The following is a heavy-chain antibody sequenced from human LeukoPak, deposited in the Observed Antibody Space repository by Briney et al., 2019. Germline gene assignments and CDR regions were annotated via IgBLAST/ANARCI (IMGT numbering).Heavy chain of an antibody. Sequence: PGGSLRLPCAASGFTFSSYPMNWVRQTPGKGLEWVSSIGTSTSYIYYADSVKGRFTISRDNAKNSLYLQMNSLRAEDTAVYYCARGGGSYEYWGQGTLVTVSS. V-gene: IGHV3-21*01. CDR2: IGTSTSYI. CDR3: ARGGGSYEY. D-gene: IGHD1-26*01. J-gene: IGHJ4*02. CDR1: GFTFSSYP.